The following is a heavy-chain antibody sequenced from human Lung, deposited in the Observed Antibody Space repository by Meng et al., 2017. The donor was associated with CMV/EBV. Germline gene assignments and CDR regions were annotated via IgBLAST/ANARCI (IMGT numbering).Heavy chain of an antibody. Sequence: GESXKISCAASGFTFSSYTMDWVRQAPGKGLEWVSSISSSSHIYYTDSVKGRFTIFRDNAENSLYLQMNSLRAEDTDVYYCARDWGLFDFWGQGALVTVSS. V-gene: IGHV3-21*01. CDR2: ISSSSHI. D-gene: IGHD3-16*01. J-gene: IGHJ4*02. CDR1: GFTFSSYT. CDR3: ARDWGLFDF.